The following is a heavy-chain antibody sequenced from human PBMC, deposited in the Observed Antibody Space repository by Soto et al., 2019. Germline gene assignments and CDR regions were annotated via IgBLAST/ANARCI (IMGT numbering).Heavy chain of an antibody. D-gene: IGHD3-22*01. Sequence: ASVKVSCKASGYTFTSYYMHWVRQAPGQGLEWMGIINPSGGSTSYAQKFQGRVTMTRDTSTSTVYTELSSLRSEDTAVYYCARDYARWTYYYDSSGYYSFDYWCQGSLVTVSS. V-gene: IGHV1-46*01. CDR1: GYTFTSYY. J-gene: IGHJ4*02. CDR3: ARDYARWTYYYDSSGYYSFDY. CDR2: INPSGGST.